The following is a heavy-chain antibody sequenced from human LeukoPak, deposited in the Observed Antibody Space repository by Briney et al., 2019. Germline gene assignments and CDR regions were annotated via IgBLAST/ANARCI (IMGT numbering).Heavy chain of an antibody. D-gene: IGHD6-13*01. V-gene: IGHV1-2*02. CDR2: INPNSGGT. Sequence: ASVKVSCKASGYTFTSYDINWVRQAPGQGLEWMGWINPNSGGTNYAQKFQGRVTMTRDTSISTAYMELSRLRSDDTAVYYCARDRLSIAAAGTLNWFDPWGQGTLVTVSS. J-gene: IGHJ5*02. CDR3: ARDRLSIAAAGTLNWFDP. CDR1: GYTFTSYD.